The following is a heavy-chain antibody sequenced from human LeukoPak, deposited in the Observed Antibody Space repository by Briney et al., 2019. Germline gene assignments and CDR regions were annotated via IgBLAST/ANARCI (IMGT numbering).Heavy chain of an antibody. Sequence: GASVKVSCKASGYTFTSYDINWVRQATGQGLEWMGWMNPNSGNTGYAQKFQGRVTMTRNTSISTAYMELSSLRSEDTAVYYCARASLPMEVVVVAATLLPFDYWGQGTLVTVSS. D-gene: IGHD2-15*01. V-gene: IGHV1-8*01. J-gene: IGHJ4*02. CDR2: MNPNSGNT. CDR3: ARASLPMEVVVVAATLLPFDY. CDR1: GYTFTSYD.